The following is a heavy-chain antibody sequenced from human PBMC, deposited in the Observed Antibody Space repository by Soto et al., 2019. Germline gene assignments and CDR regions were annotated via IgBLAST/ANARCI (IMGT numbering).Heavy chain of an antibody. Sequence: EVQLLDSGGGLVQPGGSLRLSCAASGFTFSGYALTWVRQAPGKGLEWVSAISGGGDATFYADSVKGRFTISRDNSKNTLYLQMNTRIAEDTAVYYCARKVSGSTGRPDLWYFDLWGRGTLVTVYS. CDR1: GFTFSGYA. CDR2: ISGGGDAT. CDR3: ARKVSGSTGRPDLWYFDL. D-gene: IGHD3-10*01. V-gene: IGHV3-23*01. J-gene: IGHJ2*01.